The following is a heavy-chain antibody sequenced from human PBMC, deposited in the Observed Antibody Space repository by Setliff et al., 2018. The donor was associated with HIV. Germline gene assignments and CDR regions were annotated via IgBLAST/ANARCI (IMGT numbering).Heavy chain of an antibody. D-gene: IGHD1-20*01. CDR1: DDSISSTNYY. CDR3: ARHTGDITGTNHLFDY. V-gene: IGHV4-39*01. Sequence: PSETLSLTCTVSDDSISSTNYYWGWIRQSPGKGLEWIGTIYYTGSSYSSPSLKGRVTISIDTSKNQFSLKLTSVTAADTAVYYCARHTGDITGTNHLFDYWGQGTLVTV. CDR2: IYYTGSS. J-gene: IGHJ4*02.